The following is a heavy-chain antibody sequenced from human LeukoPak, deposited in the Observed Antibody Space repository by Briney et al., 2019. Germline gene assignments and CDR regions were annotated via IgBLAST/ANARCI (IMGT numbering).Heavy chain of an antibody. CDR1: GFTFSSYS. CDR3: ARDPGQQQVPYYFDY. D-gene: IGHD6-13*01. J-gene: IGHJ4*02. V-gene: IGHV3-48*02. Sequence: GGSLRLSCAASGFTFSSYSMNWVRQAPGKGLEWVSYISSSSSTIYYADSVKGRFTISRDNAKNSLYLQMNSLRDEDTAVYYCARDPGQQQVPYYFDYWGQGTLVTVSS. CDR2: ISSSSSTI.